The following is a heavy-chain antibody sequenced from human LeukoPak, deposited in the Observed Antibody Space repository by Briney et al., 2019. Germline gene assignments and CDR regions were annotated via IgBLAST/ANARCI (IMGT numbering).Heavy chain of an antibody. CDR1: GFTFSSYG. CDR3: AKEAGYSSSWPNY. D-gene: IGHD6-13*01. CDR2: ISYDGSNK. Sequence: GGSLRLSCAASGFTFSSYGMHWVRQAPGKGLEWVAVISYDGSNKYYADSVKGRFTISRDNSKNTLYLQMSSLRAEDTAIYYCAKEAGYSSSWPNYWGQGILVTVSS. V-gene: IGHV3-30*18. J-gene: IGHJ4*02.